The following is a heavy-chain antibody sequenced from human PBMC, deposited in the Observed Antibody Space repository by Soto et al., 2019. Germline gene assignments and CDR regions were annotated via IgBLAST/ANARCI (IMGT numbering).Heavy chain of an antibody. Sequence: SETLSLTCFVSGYSISAGGYYWSWIRHHPGKGLEWIGSFYSSGSIIYNPSLRSRVSISGDTSSNQFSMSLTSVTAADTARYYCARMCSSGSGWFHRWGEGTLVTASS. D-gene: IGHD2-2*01. CDR2: FYSSGSI. CDR3: ARMCSSGSGWFHR. CDR1: GYSISAGGYY. J-gene: IGHJ5*02. V-gene: IGHV4-31*03.